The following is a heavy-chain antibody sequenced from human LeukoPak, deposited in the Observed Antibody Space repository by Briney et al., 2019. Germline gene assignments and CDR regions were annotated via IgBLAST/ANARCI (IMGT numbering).Heavy chain of an antibody. V-gene: IGHV3-23*01. CDR1: GFTFSSYA. CDR3: AKGGYSYGYGYYFDY. J-gene: IGHJ4*02. CDR2: ISGSGGST. Sequence: GGSLRLSCAASGFTFSSYAMSWVRQAPGKGLEWVSAISGSGGSTYYAESVKGRFTISRDNSKNTLYLQMNSLRAEDTAVYYCAKGGYSYGYGYYFDYWGQGTLVTVSS. D-gene: IGHD5-18*01.